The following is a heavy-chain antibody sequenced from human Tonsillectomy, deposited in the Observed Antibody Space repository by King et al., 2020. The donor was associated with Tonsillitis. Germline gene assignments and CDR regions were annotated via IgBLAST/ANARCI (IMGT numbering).Heavy chain of an antibody. V-gene: IGHV3-33*01. Sequence: QSPLVQSGGGVVQPGRSLRLSCAASGFTFSSYGMHWVRQAPGKGLEWVAVIWYDGSNKYYADSVKGRFTISRDNSKNTLYLQMNSLRAEDTAVYYCARGKGSSSGYYRYWGQGTLVTVSS. CDR1: GFTFSSYG. D-gene: IGHD3-22*01. CDR2: IWYDGSNK. CDR3: ARGKGSSSGYYRY. J-gene: IGHJ4*02.